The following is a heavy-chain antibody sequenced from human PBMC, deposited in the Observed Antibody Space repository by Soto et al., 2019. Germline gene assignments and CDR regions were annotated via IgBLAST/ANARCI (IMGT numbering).Heavy chain of an antibody. J-gene: IGHJ6*04. CDR3: ARRDATTGISVACSEV. CDR2: VMPMVGIA. D-gene: IGHD6-19*01. CDR1: GGTFSTYT. V-gene: IGHV1-69*02. Sequence: QVQLVQSGAEVREPGSSVKVSCKSSGGTFSTYTINWVLQARGQGLECMGRVMPMVGIANYAQKFQGRVTITADKSTGTSYMELGSLTFEDTAVYYCARRDATTGISVACSEVWGKGTTVNVSS.